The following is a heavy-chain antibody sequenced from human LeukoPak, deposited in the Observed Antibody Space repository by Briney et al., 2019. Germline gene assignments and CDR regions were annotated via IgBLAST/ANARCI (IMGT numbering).Heavy chain of an antibody. CDR3: ARGASIAVAGTYDY. CDR2: IYSGGST. V-gene: IGHV3-53*01. D-gene: IGHD6-19*01. J-gene: IGHJ4*02. Sequence: GGSLRLSCAASGLTVSSNYMSWVRQAPGKGLEWVSVIYSGGSTYYADSVKGRFTISRDNSKNTLYLQMNSLRAEDTAVYYCARGASIAVAGTYDYWGQGTLVTVSS. CDR1: GLTVSSNY.